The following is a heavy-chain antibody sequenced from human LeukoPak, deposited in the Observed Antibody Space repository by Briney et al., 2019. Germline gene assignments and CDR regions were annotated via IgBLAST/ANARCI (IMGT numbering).Heavy chain of an antibody. CDR1: GGTFSSYA. V-gene: IGHV1-69*04. CDR3: ARGDHYDYVWGSYRPPPDAFDI. Sequence: SVKVSCKASGGTFSSYAISWLRQAPGQGLEWMGRIIPILGIANYAQKFQGRVRITADKSTSTAYMELSSLRSEDTAVYYCARGDHYDYVWGSYRPPPDAFDIWGQGTMVTVSS. CDR2: IIPILGIA. D-gene: IGHD3-16*02. J-gene: IGHJ3*02.